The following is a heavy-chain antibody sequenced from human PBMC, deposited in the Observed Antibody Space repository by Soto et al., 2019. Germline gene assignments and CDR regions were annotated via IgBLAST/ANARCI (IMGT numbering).Heavy chain of an antibody. V-gene: IGHV5-10-1*01. D-gene: IGHD1-20*01. J-gene: IGHJ6*02. CDR1: GYSFTSYW. CDR2: IDPSDSYT. Sequence: GESLKISCKGSGYSFTSYWISWVRQMPGKGLEWMGRIDPSDSYTNYSPSFQGHVTISADKSISTAYLQWSSLKASDTAMYYCARPAITGTDYHYYGMAVWGQGTTVTVSS. CDR3: ARPAITGTDYHYYGMAV.